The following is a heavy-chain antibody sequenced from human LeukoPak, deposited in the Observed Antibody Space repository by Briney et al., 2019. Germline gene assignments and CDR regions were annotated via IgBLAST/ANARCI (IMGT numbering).Heavy chain of an antibody. CDR3: ARSAYYDFWSGSHYFDY. CDR1: GGSISSGGYS. D-gene: IGHD3-3*01. Sequence: PSETLSLTCAVSGGSISSGGYSWSWIRQPPGKGLEWIGYIYHSGSTYYNPSLKSRVTISVDRSKNQFSLKLSSVTAAETAVYYCARSAYYDFWSGSHYFDYWGQGTLVTVSS. V-gene: IGHV4-30-2*01. CDR2: IYHSGST. J-gene: IGHJ4*02.